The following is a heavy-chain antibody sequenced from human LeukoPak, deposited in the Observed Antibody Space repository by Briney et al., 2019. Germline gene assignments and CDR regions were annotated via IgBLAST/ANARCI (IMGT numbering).Heavy chain of an antibody. Sequence: SVKVSCKASGYTFTSYYMHWVRQAPGQGLEWMGGIIPIFGTANYAQKFQGRVTITADESTSTAYMELSSLRPEDTAVYYCAREGWNHEGVDYWGQGTLVTVSS. V-gene: IGHV1-69*13. CDR1: GYTFTSYY. CDR3: AREGWNHEGVDY. CDR2: IIPIFGTA. J-gene: IGHJ4*02. D-gene: IGHD1-14*01.